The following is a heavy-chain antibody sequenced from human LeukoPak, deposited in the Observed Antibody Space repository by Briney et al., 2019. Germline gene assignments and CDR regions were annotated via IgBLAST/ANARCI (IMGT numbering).Heavy chain of an antibody. V-gene: IGHV3-30*18. CDR1: GLTFSSYG. CDR3: AKAGSSSSNGGGDY. Sequence: GRPLRLSCAAPGLTFSSYGMHWGRKAPGKGLEGVAVISYDGSNQYYADSVKGRFTISRDNSKNTLYLQMNSLRAEDTAVYSCAKAGSSSSNGGGDYWGQGTLVTVSS. CDR2: ISYDGSNQ. J-gene: IGHJ4*02. D-gene: IGHD6-6*01.